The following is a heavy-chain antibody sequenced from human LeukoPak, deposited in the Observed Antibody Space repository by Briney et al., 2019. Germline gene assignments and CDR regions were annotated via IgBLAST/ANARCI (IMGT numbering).Heavy chain of an antibody. CDR2: IGTAGDT. Sequence: GGSLRLSCAASGFTFSSYDMHWVRQATGKGLEWVSAIGTAGDTYYPGSVKGRFTISRDNAKSSLYLQTNSLSAGDTAVYYCARALTVAGSSYYFDYWGQGTLVTVSS. J-gene: IGHJ4*02. D-gene: IGHD6-19*01. V-gene: IGHV3-13*01. CDR1: GFTFSSYD. CDR3: ARALTVAGSSYYFDY.